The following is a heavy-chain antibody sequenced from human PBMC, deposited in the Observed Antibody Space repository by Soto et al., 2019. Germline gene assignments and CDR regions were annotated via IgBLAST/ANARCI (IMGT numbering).Heavy chain of an antibody. J-gene: IGHJ4*02. Sequence: QVQLVESGGGVVQPGRSLRLSCAASGFSFSRYGIHWVRQAPGKGLEWVAVILYDGSDKYYADSVKGRFTISRDNSKNTVYLDMNSLRAEYTAVYYCAKEEGGIELWQRGYFDYWGQGTLVTVSS. V-gene: IGHV3-30*18. CDR3: AKEEGGIELWQRGYFDY. D-gene: IGHD5-18*01. CDR1: GFSFSRYG. CDR2: ILYDGSDK.